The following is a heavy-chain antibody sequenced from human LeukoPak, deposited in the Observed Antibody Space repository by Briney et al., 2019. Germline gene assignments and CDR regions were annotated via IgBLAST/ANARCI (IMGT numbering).Heavy chain of an antibody. V-gene: IGHV1-8*03. Sequence: ASVKVSCKASGYTYTSYDINWVRQATGQGLEWMGWMNPNSGNTGYAQKFQGRVTITRNTSISTAYMELSSLRSEDTAVYYCARGLKYSYGPGHVYFDYWGQGTLVTVSS. CDR3: ARGLKYSYGPGHVYFDY. CDR2: MNPNSGNT. CDR1: GYTYTSYD. D-gene: IGHD5-18*01. J-gene: IGHJ4*02.